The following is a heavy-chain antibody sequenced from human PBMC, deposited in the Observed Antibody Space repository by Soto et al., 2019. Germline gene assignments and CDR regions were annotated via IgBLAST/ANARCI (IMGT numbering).Heavy chain of an antibody. CDR3: ARWSSYAIFGAYCVLDV. Sequence: RAFLKFSCKGSGSRFTSYWIRWVTQMPGKGLEWMGRIDPSKSYTNYSPSFQGHVTISADKSISTAYLQWSSLKASDTAMYYCARWSSYAIFGAYCVLDVWGQGTTVSVS. D-gene: IGHD3-3*02. CDR2: IDPSKSYT. V-gene: IGHV5-10-1*01. CDR1: GSRFTSYW. J-gene: IGHJ6*02.